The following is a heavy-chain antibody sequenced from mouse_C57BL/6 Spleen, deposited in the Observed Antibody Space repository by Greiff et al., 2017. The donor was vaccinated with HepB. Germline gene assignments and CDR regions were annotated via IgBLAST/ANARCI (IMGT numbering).Heavy chain of an antibody. J-gene: IGHJ2*01. CDR1: GYTFTSYW. CDR3: ARSGPLQLRLRYFDY. Sequence: QVQLQQPGTELVKPGASVKLSCKASGYTFTSYWMHWVKQRPGQGLEWIGNINPSNGGTNYNEKFKSKATLTVDKSSSTAYMQLSNLTSEDSAVYYCARSGPLQLRLRYFDYWGQGTTLTVSS. CDR2: INPSNGGT. V-gene: IGHV1-53*01. D-gene: IGHD3-2*02.